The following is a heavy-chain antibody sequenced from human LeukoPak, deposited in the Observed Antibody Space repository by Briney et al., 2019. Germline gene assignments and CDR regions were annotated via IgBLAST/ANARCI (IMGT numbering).Heavy chain of an antibody. CDR3: ARRATTERGHSYGLDY. J-gene: IGHJ4*02. V-gene: IGHV1-3*03. D-gene: IGHD5-18*01. CDR1: GYTFTSYA. CDR2: INVGNGNT. Sequence: GASVKVSCKASGYTFTSYATHWVRQAPGQRREWMGWINVGNGNTKYSQEFQGRVTITRDTSSSTAYMELSSLRSEDMAVYYCARRATTERGHSYGLDYWGQGTLVTVSS.